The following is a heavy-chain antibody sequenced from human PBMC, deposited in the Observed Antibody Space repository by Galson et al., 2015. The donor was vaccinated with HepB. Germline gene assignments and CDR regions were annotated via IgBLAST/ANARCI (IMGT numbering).Heavy chain of an antibody. Sequence: SVKVSCKASGYTFTSYAMHWVRQAPGQRLEWMGWINAGNGNTKYSQKFQGRVTITRDTSASTAYMELSSLRSEDTAVYYCASGYSSSWYVDYWGQGTLVTVSS. V-gene: IGHV1-3*01. CDR2: INAGNGNT. J-gene: IGHJ4*02. CDR3: ASGYSSSWYVDY. CDR1: GYTFTSYA. D-gene: IGHD6-13*01.